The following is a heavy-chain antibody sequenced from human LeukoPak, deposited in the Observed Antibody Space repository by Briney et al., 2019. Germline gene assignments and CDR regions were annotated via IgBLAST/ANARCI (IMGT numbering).Heavy chain of an antibody. D-gene: IGHD6-13*01. Sequence: PGGSLRLSCAASGFTVSSNYMSWVRQAPGKGLEWVSVIYSGGSTYYADSVKGRFTISRDNSKNTLYLQMNSLRTEDTAVYYCARDLPSSSWHVPGYWGQGTLVTVSS. CDR2: IYSGGST. CDR1: GFTVSSNY. J-gene: IGHJ4*02. CDR3: ARDLPSSSWHVPGY. V-gene: IGHV3-53*01.